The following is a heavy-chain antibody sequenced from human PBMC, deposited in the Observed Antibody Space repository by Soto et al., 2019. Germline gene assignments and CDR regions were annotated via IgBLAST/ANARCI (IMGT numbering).Heavy chain of an antibody. Sequence: ASVKVSCKASGYTFTSYAMHWVLQAPGQRLEWMGWINAGNGNTKYSQKFQGRVTITRDTSASTAYMELSSLRSEDTAVYYCARAGGYYDSSGYLDYYYGMDVWGQGTTVTVSS. J-gene: IGHJ6*02. CDR3: ARAGGYYDSSGYLDYYYGMDV. D-gene: IGHD3-22*01. V-gene: IGHV1-3*01. CDR1: GYTFTSYA. CDR2: INAGNGNT.